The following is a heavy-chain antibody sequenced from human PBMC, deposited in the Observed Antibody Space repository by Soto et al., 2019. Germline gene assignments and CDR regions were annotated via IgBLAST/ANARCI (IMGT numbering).Heavy chain of an antibody. J-gene: IGHJ5*02. CDR3: ARVTSMVRGVIDNGFDP. CDR1: GGTFSSYA. Sequence: QVPLVQSGAEVKKPGSSVTVFCKASGGTFSSYAIPWVRQAPGQGLEWMGGIIPMYGPAKYAQRFQGRVTITADESTTTVYMELTSLTSQDTAVYYCARVTSMVRGVIDNGFDPWGHGTLVTVSS. D-gene: IGHD3-10*01. V-gene: IGHV1-69*01. CDR2: IIPMYGPA.